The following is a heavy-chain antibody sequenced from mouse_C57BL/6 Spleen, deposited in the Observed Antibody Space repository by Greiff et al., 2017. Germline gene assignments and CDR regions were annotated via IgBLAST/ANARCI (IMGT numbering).Heavy chain of an antibody. CDR2: IDPSDSYT. V-gene: IGHV1-59*01. Sequence: VQLQQSGAELVRPGTSVKLSCKASGYTFTSYWMHWVKQRPGQGLEWIGVIDPSDSYTNYNQKFKGKATLTVDTSSSTAYMQLSSLTSEDSAVYYCARAGSSGVFAYWGQGTLVTVSA. CDR1: GYTFTSYW. CDR3: ARAGSSGVFAY. D-gene: IGHD3-2*02. J-gene: IGHJ3*01.